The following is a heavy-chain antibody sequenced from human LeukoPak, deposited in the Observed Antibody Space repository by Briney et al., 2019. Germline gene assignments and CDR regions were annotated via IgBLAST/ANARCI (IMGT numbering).Heavy chain of an antibody. CDR3: AREFNGRRYLDWLSSSPYYYGMDV. J-gene: IGHJ6*02. D-gene: IGHD3-9*01. V-gene: IGHV1-8*01. Sequence: ASVKVSGKASGYTFTSYDINWVRQATGQGLEWMGWMNPNSGNTGYAQKFQGRVTMTRNTSISTAYMELSSLRSEDTAVYYCAREFNGRRYLDWLSSSPYYYGMDVWGQGTTVTVSS. CDR1: GYTFTSYD. CDR2: MNPNSGNT.